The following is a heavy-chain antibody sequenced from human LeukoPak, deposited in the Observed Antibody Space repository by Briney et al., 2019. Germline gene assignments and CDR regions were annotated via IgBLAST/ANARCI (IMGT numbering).Heavy chain of an antibody. D-gene: IGHD6-6*01. Sequence: GGSLRLSCAASGFTFSSYGMHWVRQAPGKGLEWVAFIRYDGSNKYYADSVRGRFTISRDNSKNTLYLQMNSLRAEDTAVYYCAKDLLEYRSSGYYYMDVWAKGPRSPSP. CDR3: AKDLLEYRSSGYYYMDV. V-gene: IGHV3-30*02. CDR2: IRYDGSNK. CDR1: GFTFSSYG. J-gene: IGHJ6*03.